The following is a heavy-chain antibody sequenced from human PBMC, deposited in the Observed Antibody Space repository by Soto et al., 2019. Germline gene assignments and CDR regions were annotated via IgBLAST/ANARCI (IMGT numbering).Heavy chain of an antibody. CDR2: IFPSGTT. V-gene: IGHV4-30-2*01. J-gene: IGHJ4*02. Sequence: NPSETLSLTCGVSGGSLSGATYSWNWFRQPPGKGLEWIGYIFPSGTTYYNPSLKSRVTISIDVSKNQFSLSLRSLTAADTAVYYCARSREFDYWGQGTLVTVSS. CDR1: GGSLSGATYS. CDR3: ARSREFDY.